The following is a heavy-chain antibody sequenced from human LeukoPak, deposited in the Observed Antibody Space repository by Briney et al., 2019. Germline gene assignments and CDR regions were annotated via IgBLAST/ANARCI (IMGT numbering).Heavy chain of an antibody. J-gene: IGHJ4*02. Sequence: ASVKVSCKVSGYTLTELSMHWVRQAPGKGLEWMGGFDPEDGETIYAQKFQGRVTMTEDTSTDTAYMELSSLRSEDTAVYYCATLDLFGGDLYYFDYWGQGTLVTVSS. V-gene: IGHV1-24*01. CDR1: GYTLTELS. CDR2: FDPEDGET. CDR3: ATLDLFGGDLYYFDY. D-gene: IGHD3-16*01.